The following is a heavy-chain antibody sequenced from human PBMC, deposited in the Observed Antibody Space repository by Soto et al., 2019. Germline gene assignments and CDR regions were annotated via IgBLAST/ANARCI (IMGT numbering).Heavy chain of an antibody. Sequence: ASVKVSCKASGGTFSSYAISWVRQAPGQGLEWMGGIIPIFGTANYAQKFQGRVTITADESTSTAYMELSSLRSEDTAVYYCATKGGPYGGNSPLDYWGQGTLVTVSS. CDR3: ATKGGPYGGNSPLDY. J-gene: IGHJ4*02. CDR1: GGTFSSYA. V-gene: IGHV1-69*13. D-gene: IGHD2-21*02. CDR2: IIPIFGTA.